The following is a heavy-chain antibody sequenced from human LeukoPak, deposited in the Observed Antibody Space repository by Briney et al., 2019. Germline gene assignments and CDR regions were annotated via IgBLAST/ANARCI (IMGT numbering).Heavy chain of an antibody. CDR1: GYTFTGYY. V-gene: IGHV1-2*02. D-gene: IGHD3-22*01. J-gene: IGHJ3*02. CDR2: INPNSGGT. Sequence: ASVKVSCKASGYTFTGYYMHWVRQAPGQGLEWMGWINPNSGGTNYAQKFQGRVTMTRDTSTSTAYMELRSLRSDDTAVYYCARSGADYYDSSGYENSDAFDIWGQGTMVTVSS. CDR3: ARSGADYYDSSGYENSDAFDI.